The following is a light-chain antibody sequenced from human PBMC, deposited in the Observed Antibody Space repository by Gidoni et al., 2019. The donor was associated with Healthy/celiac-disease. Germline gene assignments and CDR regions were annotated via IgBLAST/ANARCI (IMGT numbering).Light chain of an antibody. J-gene: IGKJ2*01. CDR1: QSVSSSY. CDR3: QQYGSSPRRT. Sequence: EIVLTQSPGTLSLSPGERATLSCRASQSVSSSYLAWYQQKPGQAPRILIYGASSRATGIPDRFSGSGSGTDFTLTISRLEPEDFAVYYCQQYGSSPRRTFGQGTKLEIK. CDR2: GAS. V-gene: IGKV3-20*01.